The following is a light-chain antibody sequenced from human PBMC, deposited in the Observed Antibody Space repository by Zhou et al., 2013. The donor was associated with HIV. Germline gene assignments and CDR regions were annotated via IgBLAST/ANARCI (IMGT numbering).Light chain of an antibody. CDR2: GAS. CDR1: QTINSY. Sequence: DIQMTQSPSSLSASVGDRVTITCRASQTINSYLNWYQQKPGKAPKLLIYGASSLQSGVPSRFSGSGSGSDFTLTISSLQAEDFAIYYCQQSYSTLSLTFGGGPKVEIK. CDR3: QQSYSTLSLT. J-gene: IGKJ4*01. V-gene: IGKV1-39*01.